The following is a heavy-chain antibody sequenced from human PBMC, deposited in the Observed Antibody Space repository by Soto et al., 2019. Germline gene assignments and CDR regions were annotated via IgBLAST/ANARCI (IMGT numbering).Heavy chain of an antibody. Sequence: QLQLQESGPGLVKPSETLSLTCTVSGGSISSSSYYWGWIRQPPGKGLEWIGSIYYSGSTYYNPSLKSRVTISVDTSKNQFSLKLSSVTAADTAVYYCARQVGDRNAFDIWGQGTMVTVSS. CDR1: GGSISSSSYY. CDR3: ARQVGDRNAFDI. CDR2: IYYSGST. V-gene: IGHV4-39*01. J-gene: IGHJ3*02. D-gene: IGHD3-16*01.